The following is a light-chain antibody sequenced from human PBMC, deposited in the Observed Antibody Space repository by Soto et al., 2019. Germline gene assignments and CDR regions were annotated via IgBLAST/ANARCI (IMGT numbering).Light chain of an antibody. Sequence: DIQMTQFPSTLSASVGDRVTITCRASQDIDISLAWFQQRPGEAPKLLIFAASGLESGVPSTFSGSGSGTEFTLTISSVQPDDFATYFCQHYDTLSWTFGQGTKVEMK. CDR3: QHYDTLSWT. V-gene: IGKV1-5*01. CDR1: QDIDIS. CDR2: AAS. J-gene: IGKJ1*01.